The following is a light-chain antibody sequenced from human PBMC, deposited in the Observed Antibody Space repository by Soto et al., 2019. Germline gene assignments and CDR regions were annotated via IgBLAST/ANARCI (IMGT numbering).Light chain of an antibody. V-gene: IGLV2-11*01. CDR3: TSFARGSTLV. CDR2: ATS. CDR1: SSDVGGYNL. J-gene: IGLJ3*02. Sequence: QSALTQPRSVSGSPGQSVTISCTGTSSDVGGYNLVSWYQQYPGKAPKLMIYATSKRPSGVSNRFSGSKSGDTASLTISGLQAEDEADYYCTSFARGSTLVFGGGTKVTVL.